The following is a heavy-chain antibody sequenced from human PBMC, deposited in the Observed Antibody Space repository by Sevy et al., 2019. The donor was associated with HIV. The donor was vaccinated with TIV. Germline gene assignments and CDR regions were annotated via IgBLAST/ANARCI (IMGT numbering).Heavy chain of an antibody. V-gene: IGHV1-18*01. CDR3: ARRGAFDFDTSGFLSP. CDR2: ISVCNGKI. D-gene: IGHD3-22*01. J-gene: IGHJ5*02. CDR1: GYTFTSFG. Sequence: ASVKVSCKASGYTFTSFGISWVRQAPGQGLEWVGWISVCNGKINYAQNFQGRVTMTTDTSTRTAYMELKSLRSDDTAVYYCARRGAFDFDTSGFLSPWGQGTLVTVSS.